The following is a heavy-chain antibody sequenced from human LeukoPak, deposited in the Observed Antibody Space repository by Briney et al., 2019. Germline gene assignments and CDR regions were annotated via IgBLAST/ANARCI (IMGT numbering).Heavy chain of an antibody. CDR3: ARDGYCSGGSCYIQDYYGMDV. V-gene: IGHV1-8*01. Sequence: ASVKVSCKASGYTFTSYDINWVRQATGQGVEWMGWMNPNSGNTGYAQKFQGRVTMTRNTSISTAYMELSSLRSEDTAVYYCARDGYCSGGSCYIQDYYGMDVWGQGTTVTVSS. J-gene: IGHJ6*02. D-gene: IGHD2-15*01. CDR1: GYTFTSYD. CDR2: MNPNSGNT.